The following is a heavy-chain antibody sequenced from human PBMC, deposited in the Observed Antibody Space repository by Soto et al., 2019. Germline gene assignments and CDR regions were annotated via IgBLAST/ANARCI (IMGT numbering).Heavy chain of an antibody. V-gene: IGHV2-5*02. CDR2: IYCDDDK. CDR1: GFSITNSVVG. CDR3: AHRDGFGELDS. J-gene: IGHJ5*01. D-gene: IGHD3-10*01. Sequence: QITLKESGPTLVKPTHTLTMTCTFSGFSITNSVVGVGWIRQPPGKAMKWLALIYCDDDKRYSPSLKSRLTITNGYSRDQVGLRMNNMEPVDTATHFCAHRDGFGELDSWGHGTLVTVSS.